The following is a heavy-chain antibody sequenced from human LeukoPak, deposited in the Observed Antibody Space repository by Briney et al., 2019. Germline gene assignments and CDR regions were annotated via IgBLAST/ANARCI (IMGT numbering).Heavy chain of an antibody. Sequence: ASVKVSCKASGGTFSSYAISWVRQAPGQGLEWMGGIIPIFGTANYAQKFQGRVTITADESTSTAYMELSSLRSEDTAVYYCARDSGRGHDCSSTSCYERLIRFDYWGQGTLVTVSS. J-gene: IGHJ4*02. CDR3: ARDSGRGHDCSSTSCYERLIRFDY. CDR1: GGTFSSYA. D-gene: IGHD2-2*01. CDR2: IIPIFGTA. V-gene: IGHV1-69*13.